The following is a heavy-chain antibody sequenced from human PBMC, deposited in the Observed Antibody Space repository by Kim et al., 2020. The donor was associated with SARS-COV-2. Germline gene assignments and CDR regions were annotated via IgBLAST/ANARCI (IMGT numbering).Heavy chain of an antibody. D-gene: IGHD2-2*01. CDR1: GGSVSSGSYY. Sequence: SETLSLTCTVSGGSVSSGSYYWSWIRQPPGKGLEWIGYIYYSGSTNYNPSLKSRVTISVDTSKNQFSLKLSSVTAADTAVYYCARTLGYCSSTSCFNWFDPWGQGTLVTVSS. CDR2: IYYSGST. V-gene: IGHV4-61*01. J-gene: IGHJ5*02. CDR3: ARTLGYCSSTSCFNWFDP.